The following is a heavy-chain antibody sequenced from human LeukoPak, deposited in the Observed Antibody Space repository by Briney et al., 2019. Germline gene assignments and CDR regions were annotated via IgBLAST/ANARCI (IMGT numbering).Heavy chain of an antibody. CDR2: ISAHKGDT. J-gene: IGHJ4*02. Sequence: ASVKVSCKPSGYTFISYGISWVRQAPGQGLEWVGWISAHKGDTDYAQKFQSRVAMTTDTSTNTVYMELRSLTSDDTAVYYCARVNDVAVVAAAAPHFEHWGQGTLVTVSS. D-gene: IGHD2-15*01. CDR3: ARVNDVAVVAAAAPHFEH. V-gene: IGHV1-18*01. CDR1: GYTFISYG.